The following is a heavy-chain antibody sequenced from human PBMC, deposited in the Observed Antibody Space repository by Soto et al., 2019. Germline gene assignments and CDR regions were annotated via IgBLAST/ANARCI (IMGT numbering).Heavy chain of an antibody. V-gene: IGHV4-30-4*01. Sequence: PSETLSLTCTVSGDSISSGDYYWSWIRQPPGKGLEWIGYIYYSGSTSYKSSLKSRVTISVDMSKNQFSLELSSVTAADTAVYYCAREGGYYYDSSGYYYEVDYWGQGTLVTVSS. CDR1: GDSISSGDYY. D-gene: IGHD3-22*01. CDR2: IYYSGST. J-gene: IGHJ4*02. CDR3: AREGGYYYDSSGYYYEVDY.